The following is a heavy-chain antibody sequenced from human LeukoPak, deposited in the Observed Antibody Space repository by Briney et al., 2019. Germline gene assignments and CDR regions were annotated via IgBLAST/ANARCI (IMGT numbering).Heavy chain of an antibody. CDR1: GFTFSSYG. CDR3: ARGGRSSSGSGDY. Sequence: GGSLRLSCAASGFTFSSYGMHWVRQAPGKGLEWVAVISYDGSNKYYADSVKGRFTISRDNAKNSLYLQMNSLRAEDTAVYYCARGGRSSSGSGDYWGQGTLVTVSS. J-gene: IGHJ4*02. CDR2: ISYDGSNK. D-gene: IGHD6-6*01. V-gene: IGHV3-30*03.